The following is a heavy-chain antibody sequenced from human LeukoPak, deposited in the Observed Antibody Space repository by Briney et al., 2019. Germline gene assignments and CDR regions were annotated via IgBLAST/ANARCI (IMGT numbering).Heavy chain of an antibody. CDR3: VFSGYDSGQYYFDY. V-gene: IGHV1-18*01. CDR2: ISAYNGNT. Sequence: ASVTVSCTASGYTFTSYGISWVRQAPGQGLEWMGWISAYNGNTNYAQKLQGRVTMTTDTSTSTAYMELRSLRSDDTAVYYCVFSGYDSGQYYFDYWGQGTLVTVSS. J-gene: IGHJ4*02. CDR1: GYTFTSYG. D-gene: IGHD5-12*01.